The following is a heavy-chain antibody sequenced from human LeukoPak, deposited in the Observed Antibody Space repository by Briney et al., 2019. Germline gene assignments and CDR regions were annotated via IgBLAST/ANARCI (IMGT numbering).Heavy chain of an antibody. V-gene: IGHV4-59*01. CDR2: VYYSGIT. CDR3: ARDYDSSGYYWS. Sequence: SETLSLTCTVSGGSISTYYWSWIRQPPGKGLEWIGYVYYSGITSYNPSLKSRVTISVDTSKNQFSPNVSSVTAADTAVYYCARDYDSSGYYWSWGQGALVTVSS. CDR1: GGSISTYY. D-gene: IGHD3-22*01. J-gene: IGHJ4*02.